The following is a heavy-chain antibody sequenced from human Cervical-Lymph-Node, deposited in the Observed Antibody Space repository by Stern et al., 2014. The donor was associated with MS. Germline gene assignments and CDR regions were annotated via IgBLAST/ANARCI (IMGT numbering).Heavy chain of an antibody. J-gene: IGHJ4*02. Sequence: EVQLVQSGGGVAQPGGSLRLSCVVSGFTFNSYAMNWVRQAPGKGLIWVSSISGSGRSTYYTASVKGRFTISRDNSKKTLYLQMNGLRVEDTAVYYCAKDHRIAAPGSTPFDSWGPGTLVTVSS. D-gene: IGHD6-13*01. CDR1: GFTFNSYA. CDR2: ISGSGRST. CDR3: AKDHRIAAPGSTPFDS. V-gene: IGHV3-23*04.